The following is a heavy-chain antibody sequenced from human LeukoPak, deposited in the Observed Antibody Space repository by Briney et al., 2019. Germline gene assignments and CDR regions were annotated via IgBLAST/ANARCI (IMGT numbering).Heavy chain of an antibody. CDR2: IRSSGSPI. CDR3: ARQHGSGSSLTAFDI. V-gene: IGHV3-48*03. CDR1: GFTFSSYE. J-gene: IGHJ3*02. Sequence: GGSLRLSCAASGFTFSSYEMNWVRQAPGKGLEWVSHIRSSGSPIYYADSMKGRFTISRDNPKNSLYLRMNSLRAEDAAVYYCARQHGSGSSLTAFDIWGQGTMVTVSS. D-gene: IGHD3-10*01.